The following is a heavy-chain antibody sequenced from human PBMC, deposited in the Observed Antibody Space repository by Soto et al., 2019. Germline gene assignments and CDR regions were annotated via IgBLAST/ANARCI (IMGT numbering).Heavy chain of an antibody. CDR3: ARGSIAVAGTDYYYYYGMDV. Sequence: ASVKVSCKASGYTFTSYDINRVRQATGQGLEWMGWMNPNSGNTGYAQKFQGRVTMTRNTSISTAYMELSSLRSEDTAVYYCARGSIAVAGTDYYYYYGMDVWGQGTTVTVSS. J-gene: IGHJ6*02. D-gene: IGHD6-19*01. CDR1: GYTFTSYD. V-gene: IGHV1-8*01. CDR2: MNPNSGNT.